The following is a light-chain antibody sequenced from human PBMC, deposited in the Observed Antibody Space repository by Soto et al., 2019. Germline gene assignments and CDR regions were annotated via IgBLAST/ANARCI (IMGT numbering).Light chain of an antibody. CDR2: GNS. CDR3: QSYDSSLSVV. CDR1: SSNIGAGYD. J-gene: IGLJ2*01. Sequence: QSVLTPPPSVSGAPGQRVTISCTGSSSNIGAGYDVHWYQQLPGPAPKRLIYGNSNRPSGVPDRFSGSKSGTSASLAITGLQAEDEADYYCQSYDSSLSVVFGGGTKVTVL. V-gene: IGLV1-40*01.